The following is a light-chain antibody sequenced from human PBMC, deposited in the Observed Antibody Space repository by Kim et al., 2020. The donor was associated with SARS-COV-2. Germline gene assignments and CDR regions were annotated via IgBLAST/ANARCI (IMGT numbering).Light chain of an antibody. V-gene: IGLV3-19*01. CDR2: GKN. J-gene: IGLJ3*02. CDR3: NSRDSSGNHLM. CDR1: SLRSYY. Sequence: ALGQTVRITSQGDSLRSYYASWYQQKPGQAPVLVIYGKNNRPSGIPDRFSGSSSGNTASLTITGAQAEDEADYYCNSRDSSGNHLMFGGGTQLTVL.